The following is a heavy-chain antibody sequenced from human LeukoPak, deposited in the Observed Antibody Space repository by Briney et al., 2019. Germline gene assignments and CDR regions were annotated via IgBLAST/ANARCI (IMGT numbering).Heavy chain of an antibody. CDR3: ARGVVIAPQTFDY. Sequence: SETLSLTCTVSGDSLSGFYWTWLRQPPGKGLEWIGYIYYSGSTNYNPSLKSRVTISVDTSKNQFSLKLSSVTAADTAVYYCARGVVIAPQTFDYWGQGTLVTVSS. J-gene: IGHJ4*02. V-gene: IGHV4-59*01. CDR1: GDSLSGFY. CDR2: IYYSGST. D-gene: IGHD2-21*01.